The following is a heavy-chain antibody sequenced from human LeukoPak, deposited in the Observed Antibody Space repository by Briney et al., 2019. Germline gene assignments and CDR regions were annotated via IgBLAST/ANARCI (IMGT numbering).Heavy chain of an antibody. CDR3: ARRRGAGVVVPDAMRLSGFYYYYYMDV. Sequence: KPSETLSLTCTVSGGSISSYYWSWIRQPPGKGLEWIGYIYYSGSTNYNPSLKSRVTISVDTSKNQFSLKLSSVTAADTAVYYCARRRGAGVVVPDAMRLSGFYYYYYMDVWGKGTTVTVSS. J-gene: IGHJ6*03. CDR1: GGSISSYY. CDR2: IYYSGST. D-gene: IGHD2-2*01. V-gene: IGHV4-59*08.